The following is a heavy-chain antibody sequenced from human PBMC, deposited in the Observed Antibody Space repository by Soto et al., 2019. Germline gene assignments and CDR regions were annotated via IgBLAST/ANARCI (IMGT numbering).Heavy chain of an antibody. CDR1: GFTFSSYA. J-gene: IGHJ4*02. D-gene: IGHD3-22*01. CDR3: ARGPHFYDGSGSSPNFDY. CDR2: MSHDGRNN. V-gene: IGHV3-30*04. Sequence: GGSLRLSCAVSGFTFSSYAMHWVRQAPGKGLEWVAVMSHDGRNNFYADSMKGRFTLSRDNSKNSLYLQINSLRPEDTALYYCARGPHFYDGSGSSPNFDYWGQGTLVTVSS.